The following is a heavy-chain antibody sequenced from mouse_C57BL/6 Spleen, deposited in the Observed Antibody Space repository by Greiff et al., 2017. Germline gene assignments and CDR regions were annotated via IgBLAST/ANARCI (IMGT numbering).Heavy chain of an antibody. J-gene: IGHJ3*01. D-gene: IGHD1-1*01. V-gene: IGHV1-64*01. Sequence: VKLQQPGAELVKPGASVKLSCKASGYTFTSYWLHWVKQSPGQGLEWIGMIHPNSGSTNYNEKFKSKATLTVDKSSSTAYMQLSSLTSEDSAVYYCAREDYYGSSYVWFAYWGQGTLVTVSA. CDR3: AREDYYGSSYVWFAY. CDR1: GYTFTSYW. CDR2: IHPNSGST.